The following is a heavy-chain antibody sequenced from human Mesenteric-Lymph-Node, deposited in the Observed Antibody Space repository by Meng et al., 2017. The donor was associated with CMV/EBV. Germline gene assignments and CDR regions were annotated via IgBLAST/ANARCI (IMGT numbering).Heavy chain of an antibody. CDR3: ARSLYHSSFYYFDY. CDR1: GYTFTTYH. Sequence: ASVKVSCKASGYTFTTYHMHWVRQAPGQGLEWMGIINPSGGRTNYAQKFQGRVMLTHDTSTSTVYMELSSLRSEDTAVYFCARSLYHSSFYYFDYWGQGTLVTSPQ. V-gene: IGHV1-46*01. CDR2: INPSGGRT. D-gene: IGHD6-6*01. J-gene: IGHJ4*02.